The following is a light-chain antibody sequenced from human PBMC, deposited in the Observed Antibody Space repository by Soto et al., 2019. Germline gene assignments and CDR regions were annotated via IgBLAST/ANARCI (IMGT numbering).Light chain of an antibody. CDR3: GTWDTKLSAVV. Sequence: QSVLTQPPSISATPGQKVTISCSGSSSNIGSNFVSWYQQLPGTAPKLLIFDNSQRPSGIPDRFFGSKSGTSATLGITGPQTGDEAVYYCGTWDTKLSAVVFGGGTKLPVL. CDR2: DNS. V-gene: IGLV1-51*01. J-gene: IGLJ2*01. CDR1: SSNIGSNF.